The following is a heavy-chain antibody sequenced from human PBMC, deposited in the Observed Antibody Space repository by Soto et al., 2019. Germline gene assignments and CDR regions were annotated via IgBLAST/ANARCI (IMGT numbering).Heavy chain of an antibody. CDR2: TYYRSRWYN. D-gene: IGHD1-7*01. CDR1: GDSVSSNSAA. J-gene: IGHJ6*03. V-gene: IGHV6-1*01. Sequence: QVQLQESGPGLVKPSQTLSLTCAISGDSVSSNSAAWNWIRLSPSRGLEWLARTYYRSRWYNDYAVSVRSRITVNPDTSKNQFSLQLTSVTPEDTAVYYCAGTTSHQSDDMDVWGKGTTVTGSS. CDR3: AGTTSHQSDDMDV.